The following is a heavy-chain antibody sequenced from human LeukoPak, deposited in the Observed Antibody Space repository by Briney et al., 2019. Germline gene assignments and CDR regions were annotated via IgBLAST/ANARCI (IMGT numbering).Heavy chain of an antibody. CDR2: IIPILGIA. CDR1: GGTFSSYA. Sequence: SVKVSCKASGGTFSSYATSWVRQAPGQGLEWMGRIIPILGIANYAQKFQGRVTITADKSTSTAYMELSSLRSEDTAVYYCARQSHYYFDYWGQGTLVTVSS. J-gene: IGHJ4*02. CDR3: ARQSHYYFDY. V-gene: IGHV1-69*04.